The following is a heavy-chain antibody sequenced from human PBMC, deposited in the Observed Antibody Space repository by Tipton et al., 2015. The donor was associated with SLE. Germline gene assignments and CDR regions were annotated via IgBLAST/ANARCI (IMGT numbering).Heavy chain of an antibody. Sequence: TLSLTCAVYGGSFSGYHWSWIRQPPGKGLEWIGEINHSGSATYNPSLKSRVTISLDTSKNQFSLKLRSVTAADTAAYYCARGGYDFWSGPGNYWGQGTLVTVSS. CDR2: INHSGSA. CDR1: GGSFSGYH. J-gene: IGHJ4*02. V-gene: IGHV4-34*01. CDR3: ARGGYDFWSGPGNY. D-gene: IGHD3-3*01.